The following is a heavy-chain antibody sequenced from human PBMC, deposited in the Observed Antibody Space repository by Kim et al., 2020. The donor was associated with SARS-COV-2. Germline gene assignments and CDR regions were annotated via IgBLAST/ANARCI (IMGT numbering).Heavy chain of an antibody. V-gene: IGHV4-4*02. CDR3: ARISGHYYDSSGYYAPPPSAIHMDV. Sequence: SETLSLTCAVSGGSISSSNWWNWVRQPPGKGLEWIGEIYHSGSTNYNPSLKSRVTISVDKSKNQFSLKLSSVTAADTAVYYCARISGHYYDSSGYYAPPPSAIHMDVWGQGTTVTVSS. J-gene: IGHJ6*02. CDR2: IYHSGST. D-gene: IGHD3-22*01. CDR1: GGSISSSNW.